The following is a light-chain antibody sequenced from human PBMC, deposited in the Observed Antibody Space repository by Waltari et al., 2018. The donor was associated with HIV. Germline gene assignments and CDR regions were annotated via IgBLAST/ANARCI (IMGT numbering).Light chain of an antibody. CDR3: QQYNDWPLMYT. CDR1: QSVGSN. Sequence: EIVMTQSPATLSVSPGERATLACRADQSVGSNLAWYQQRPGQAPRLLIYGAFIRATGIPARFSGSGSGTEFTLTISSLQSEDFAIYYCQQYNDWPLMYTFGQGTKLEIK. V-gene: IGKV3-15*01. J-gene: IGKJ2*01. CDR2: GAF.